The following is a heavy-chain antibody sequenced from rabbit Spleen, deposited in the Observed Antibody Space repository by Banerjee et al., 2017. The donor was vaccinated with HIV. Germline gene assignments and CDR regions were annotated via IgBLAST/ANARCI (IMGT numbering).Heavy chain of an antibody. Sequence: QEQLVESGGGLVQPGGSLKLSCKASGFDFSSYGVSWVRQAPGKGLEWISCIAGSSSGFTYSATWAKGRFTISKTSSTTVTLQMTSLTVADTATYFCARDLVAVIGWNFNLWGQGTLVTVS. D-gene: IGHD1-1*01. CDR2: IAGSSSGFT. J-gene: IGHJ4*01. V-gene: IGHV1S45*01. CDR1: GFDFSSYG. CDR3: ARDLVAVIGWNFNL.